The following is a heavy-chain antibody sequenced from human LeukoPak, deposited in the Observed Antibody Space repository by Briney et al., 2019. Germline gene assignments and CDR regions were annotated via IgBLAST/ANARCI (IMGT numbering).Heavy chain of an antibody. CDR1: GFTFSFYS. CDR3: ARAHDYGDHYYFDY. D-gene: IGHD4-17*01. Sequence: GGSLRLSCAASGFTFSFYSMNWVRQAPGKGLEWVSYISSYSGTIYYADSVKGRFTISRDNAKNSLYLQMNSLRAEDTALYYCARAHDYGDHYYFDYWGQGTLVTVSS. V-gene: IGHV3-48*04. CDR2: ISSYSGTI. J-gene: IGHJ4*02.